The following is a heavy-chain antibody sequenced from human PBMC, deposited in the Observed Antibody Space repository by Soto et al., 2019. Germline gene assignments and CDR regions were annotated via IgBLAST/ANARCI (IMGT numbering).Heavy chain of an antibody. CDR2: VGPESGAT. D-gene: IGHD1-26*01. CDR3: GRGRSGQIVVFY. V-gene: IGHV1-2*02. CDR1: GYTFTGHY. J-gene: IGHJ4*02. Sequence: AASVKVSCKASGYTFTGHYIHWVRQAPEQGPEWMGEVGPESGATRYAQRFQGRVTMTRDMSITTVYTELNNLSPDDTAVYYCGRGRSGQIVVFYWGQGTPVTVSS.